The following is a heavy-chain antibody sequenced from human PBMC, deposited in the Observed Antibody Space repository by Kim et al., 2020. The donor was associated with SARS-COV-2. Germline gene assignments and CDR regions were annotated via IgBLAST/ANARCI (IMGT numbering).Heavy chain of an antibody. CDR3: SKEGEGDPSFDI. D-gene: IGHD3-16*01. J-gene: IGHJ3*02. V-gene: IGHV3-30*18. Sequence: GGSLRLSCAASGFTFSSYGMHWVRQAPGKGLEWVAVISYDGSNKYYADSVKGRFTISRDNSKNTLYLQMNSLRAEDTAVYYCSKEGEGDPSFDIWGQGTMVTVSS. CDR1: GFTFSSYG. CDR2: ISYDGSNK.